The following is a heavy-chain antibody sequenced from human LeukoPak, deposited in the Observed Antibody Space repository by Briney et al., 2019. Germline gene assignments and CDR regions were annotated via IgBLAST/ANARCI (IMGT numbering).Heavy chain of an antibody. D-gene: IGHD1-26*01. CDR3: AGRSGSYSDAFDI. Sequence: GGSLRLSCAASGFTFSSHSMNWVRQAPGKGLEWVSSISSSSSYIYYADSVKGRFTISRDSAKNSLYLQMNRLRAEDTAVYYCAGRSGSYSDAFDIWGQGTMVTVSS. V-gene: IGHV3-21*01. CDR2: ISSSSSYI. CDR1: GFTFSSHS. J-gene: IGHJ3*02.